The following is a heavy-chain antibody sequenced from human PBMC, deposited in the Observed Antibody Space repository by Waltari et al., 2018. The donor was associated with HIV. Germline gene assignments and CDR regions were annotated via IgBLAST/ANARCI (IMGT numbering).Heavy chain of an antibody. J-gene: IGHJ3*02. Sequence: QVQLQESGPGVVKPSETLSLTFTVSASSISSGYHWGWLRQSPGKGLEWIGSIYRSGTTYYNPSLKSRVTISVNMSKNQFSLKLTSMTAADTALYYCARDQDYYDSSGYTCYAFDMWGPGTMVTVSS. V-gene: IGHV4-38-2*02. CDR1: ASSISSGYH. CDR3: ARDQDYYDSSGYTCYAFDM. CDR2: IYRSGTT. D-gene: IGHD3-22*01.